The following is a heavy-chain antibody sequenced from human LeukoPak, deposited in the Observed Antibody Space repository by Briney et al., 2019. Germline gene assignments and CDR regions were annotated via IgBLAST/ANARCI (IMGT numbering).Heavy chain of an antibody. CDR2: ISGSGGST. V-gene: IGHV3-23*01. Sequence: GGSLRLSCAASGFTFSSYAMNWVRQAPGKGLEWVSVISGSGGSTYYADSVKGRFTISRDNSKNTLYLQMISLRAEDTAVYYCASLFYYDSSFDYWGQGTLVTVSS. CDR1: GFTFSSYA. CDR3: ASLFYYDSSFDY. J-gene: IGHJ4*02. D-gene: IGHD3-22*01.